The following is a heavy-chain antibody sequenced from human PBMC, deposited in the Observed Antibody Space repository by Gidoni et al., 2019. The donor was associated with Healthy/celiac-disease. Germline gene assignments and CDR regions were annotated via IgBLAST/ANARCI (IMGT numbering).Heavy chain of an antibody. CDR2: ISGSGGST. CDR1: GFTFSSYA. Sequence: EVQLLESGGGLVQPGGSLRLSCAASGFTFSSYAMSWVRQAPGKGLEWVSAISGSGGSTYYADSVKGRFTISRDNSKNTLYLQMNSLRAEDTAVYYCATASTLPRRPEQDYWGQGTLVTVSS. D-gene: IGHD3-10*01. CDR3: ATASTLPRRPEQDY. J-gene: IGHJ4*02. V-gene: IGHV3-23*01.